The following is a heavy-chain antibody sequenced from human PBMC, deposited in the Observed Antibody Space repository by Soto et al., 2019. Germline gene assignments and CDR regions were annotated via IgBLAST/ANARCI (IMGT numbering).Heavy chain of an antibody. CDR1: GYTFTSYY. Sequence: ASVKVSCKASGYTFTSYYMHWVRQASGQGLEWMGIINPSGGSTSYAQKFQGRVTMTRDTSTSTVYMELSSLRSEDTAVYYCARVSLQLWAFDYWGQGTLVTVSS. CDR2: INPSGGST. D-gene: IGHD5-18*01. J-gene: IGHJ4*02. V-gene: IGHV1-46*01. CDR3: ARVSLQLWAFDY.